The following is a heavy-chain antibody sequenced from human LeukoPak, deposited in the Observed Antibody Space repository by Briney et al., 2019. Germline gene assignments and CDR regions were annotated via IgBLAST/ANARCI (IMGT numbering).Heavy chain of an antibody. Sequence: PGGSLRLSCTASGFTFSSYAMHWVRQAPGKGLEWVAVISYDGSNKYYADSVKGRFTISRDNSKNTLYLQMNSLRAEDTAVYYCANVEMATIFDYWGQGTLVTVSS. J-gene: IGHJ4*02. D-gene: IGHD5-24*01. CDR2: ISYDGSNK. CDR1: GFTFSSYA. V-gene: IGHV3-30-3*02. CDR3: ANVEMATIFDY.